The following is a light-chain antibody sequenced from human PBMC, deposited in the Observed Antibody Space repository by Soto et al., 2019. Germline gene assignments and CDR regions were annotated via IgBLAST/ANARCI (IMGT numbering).Light chain of an antibody. CDR3: AAWXXXXXXXV. CDR2: STS. V-gene: IGLV1-44*01. CDR1: SSNIGSNT. Sequence: QLVLTQPPSASGTPGQIVAISCSGSSSNIGSNTVTWYQQLPGTAPKLLIYSTSQRSSGVPGRFSGSKSGASASLSISGLQSEDEADYYCAAWXXXXXXXVXGXGTKLT. J-gene: IGLJ1*01.